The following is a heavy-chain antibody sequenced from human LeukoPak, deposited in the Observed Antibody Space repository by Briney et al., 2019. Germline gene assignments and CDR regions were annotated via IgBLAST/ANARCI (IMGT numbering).Heavy chain of an antibody. CDR2: IGTSSSTI. Sequence: GSLRPSCAAPGFTFSSYSMNWVRQAPGKGLEWVSYIGTSSSTIYYADSVKGRFTISRDNAKNSLYLQMNSLRDEDTAVYYCARHDYGGNSGDYWGQGTLVTVSS. D-gene: IGHD4-23*01. V-gene: IGHV3-48*02. CDR3: ARHDYGGNSGDY. J-gene: IGHJ4*02. CDR1: GFTFSSYS.